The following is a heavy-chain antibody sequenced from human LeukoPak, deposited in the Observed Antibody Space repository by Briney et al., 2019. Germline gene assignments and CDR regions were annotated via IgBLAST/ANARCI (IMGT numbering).Heavy chain of an antibody. CDR3: ARVGLNMNWFDP. CDR2: IYTSGTT. J-gene: IGHJ5*02. D-gene: IGHD2/OR15-2a*01. Sequence: SETLSLTCTVSGGSISGFYWSWIRQPAGKGLEWIGRIYTSGTTNYNPSLKSRVIMSVDTSKNQFSLKLSSVTAADTAAYYCARVGLNMNWFDPWGQGTLVTVSS. V-gene: IGHV4-4*07. CDR1: GGSISGFY.